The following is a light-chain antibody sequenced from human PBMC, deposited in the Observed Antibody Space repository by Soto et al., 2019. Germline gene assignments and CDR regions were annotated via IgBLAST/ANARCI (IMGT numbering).Light chain of an antibody. CDR1: HYLGNS. CDR2: DAS. Sequence: DIQMTQSPSSLSASVGDRVTITCQASHYLGNSLSWSQQKPGKAPKLLISDASNLETGVPSRFSASASGTDFTFTISSLQPEDIATYYCQQYDSLPFTFGGGTK. J-gene: IGKJ4*01. V-gene: IGKV1-33*01. CDR3: QQYDSLPFT.